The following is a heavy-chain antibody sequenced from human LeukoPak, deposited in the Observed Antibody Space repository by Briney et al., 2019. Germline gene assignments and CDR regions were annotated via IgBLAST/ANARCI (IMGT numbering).Heavy chain of an antibody. CDR2: IYYSVST. CDR1: GASISSTNNF. V-gene: IGHV4-39*07. J-gene: IGHJ3*02. CDR3: ARALGAFDI. Sequence: SETLSLTCTVSGASISSTNNFWGWIRQTPGKGLEWIATIYYSVSTYYNPSLKSRLSISVDTSKNQVSLKLNSVTAADTAVHYCARALGAFDIWGQGTMVTVSS.